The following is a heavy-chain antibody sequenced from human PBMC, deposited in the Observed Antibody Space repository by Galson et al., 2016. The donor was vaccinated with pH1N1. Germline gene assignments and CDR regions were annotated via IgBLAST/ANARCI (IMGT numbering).Heavy chain of an antibody. CDR3: AKESGEDWSGSKRYSFDY. J-gene: IGHJ4*02. CDR2: ISYDGSVE. CDR1: GFTFSSFG. Sequence: SLRLPCAASGFTFSSFGMHWVRQAPGKGLEWMAVISYDGSVEYYGDSVKGRFSISGDNSKNTLYLQMNSLRPENTAVYYCAKESGEDWSGSKRYSFDYWGQGALVTVSS. V-gene: IGHV3-30*18. D-gene: IGHD3-3*01.